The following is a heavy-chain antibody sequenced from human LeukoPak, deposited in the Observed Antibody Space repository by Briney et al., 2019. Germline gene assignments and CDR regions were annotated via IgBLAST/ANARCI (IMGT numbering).Heavy chain of an antibody. CDR1: GGSISSYY. CDR3: ARDLSAL. V-gene: IGHV4-34*01. CDR2: INHSGST. D-gene: IGHD6-25*01. J-gene: IGHJ4*02. Sequence: SETLSLTCTVSGGSISSYYWSWIRQPPGKGLEWIGEINHSGSTNYNPSLKSRVTISVDTSKNQFSLKLSSVTAADTAVYYCARDLSALWGQGTLVTVSS.